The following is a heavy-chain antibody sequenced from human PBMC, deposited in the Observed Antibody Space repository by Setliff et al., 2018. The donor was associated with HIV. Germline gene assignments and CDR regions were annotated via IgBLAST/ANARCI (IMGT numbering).Heavy chain of an antibody. D-gene: IGHD6-13*01. Sequence: PGGSLRLSCSSYGFTFSSFSMHWVRQAPGKGLQYVAGINGNGQTTYYGDSVKGRFTISRDNAKNTLYLQMNSLRAEDTALYYCARDQSSSWTTGLDYWGQGALVTVSS. J-gene: IGHJ4*02. CDR1: GFTFSSFS. CDR2: INGNGQTT. V-gene: IGHV3-64*04. CDR3: ARDQSSSWTTGLDY.